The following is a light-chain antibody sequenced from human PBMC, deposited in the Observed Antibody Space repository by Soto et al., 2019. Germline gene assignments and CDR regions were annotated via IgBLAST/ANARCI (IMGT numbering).Light chain of an antibody. Sequence: EILLTQSPATLSVSPGEFVTLSCRASQSVRSNLAWYQQKPGQAPRLLIYGASTRATGIPARFSGSGSGTEFTLTISSLQSEDFAVYYCQQYNNWPQTFGQGTKVDIK. CDR3: QQYNNWPQT. V-gene: IGKV3-15*01. CDR2: GAS. J-gene: IGKJ1*01. CDR1: QSVRSN.